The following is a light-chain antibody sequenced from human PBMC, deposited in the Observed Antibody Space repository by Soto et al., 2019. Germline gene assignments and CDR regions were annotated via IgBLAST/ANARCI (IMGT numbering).Light chain of an antibody. CDR3: QQRRSWPPLT. Sequence: EIVLTQSPATLSLSPGERATLSCRASENVDIYLAWYQQNPGQAPRLLIYDGSNSATGIPARFSGSGSGTDFTLTISSLEPEDFAMYYCQQRRSWPPLTFGGGTRVEIK. V-gene: IGKV3-11*01. CDR1: ENVDIY. J-gene: IGKJ4*01. CDR2: DGS.